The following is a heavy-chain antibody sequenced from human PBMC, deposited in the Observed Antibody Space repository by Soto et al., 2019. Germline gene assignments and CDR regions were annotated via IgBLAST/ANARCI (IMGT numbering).Heavy chain of an antibody. CDR3: ARTRMIESWIDY. V-gene: IGHV4-59*01. J-gene: IGHJ4*01. CDR2: VYYSGST. CDR1: GDSISTYY. D-gene: IGHD2-21*01. Sequence: ASETLSLTCDVSGDSISTYYWSWIRQPPGKGLEWIGYVYYSGSTLYNPSLESRVTLSIDMSKKQVSLKLSSVIAADTAVYYCARTRMIESWIDYWGHGTLVTVSS.